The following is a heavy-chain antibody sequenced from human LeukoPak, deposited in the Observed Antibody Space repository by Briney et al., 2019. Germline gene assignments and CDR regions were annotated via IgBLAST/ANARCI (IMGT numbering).Heavy chain of an antibody. CDR1: GFTVSSNY. D-gene: IGHD7-27*01. V-gene: IGHV3-53*01. CDR3: AKDGGLWVSAHWGDS. CDR2: IYSDGRT. J-gene: IGHJ4*02. Sequence: GGSLRLSCAASGFTVSSNYMSWVRQAPGKGLEWVSVIYSDGRTYYADSVKGRFTISRDNSKNTLYLETNSLRAEDTAVYYCAKDGGLWVSAHWGDSWGRGTLVTVSS.